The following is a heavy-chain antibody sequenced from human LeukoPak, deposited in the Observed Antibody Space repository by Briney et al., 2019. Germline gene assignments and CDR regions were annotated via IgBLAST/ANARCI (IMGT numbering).Heavy chain of an antibody. V-gene: IGHV3-48*02. Sequence: GGSLRLSCAASGFSFSDYSMNWVRQAPGKGLEWVSYIGSGTNTIYYADPVKGGSIISRDNAKNSLYLQMNSLRDEDTAVYYWARPITSGWTFPFDCWGQGIVVTVSS. CDR2: IGSGTNTI. J-gene: IGHJ4*02. D-gene: IGHD6-19*01. CDR3: ARPITSGWTFPFDC. CDR1: GFSFSDYS.